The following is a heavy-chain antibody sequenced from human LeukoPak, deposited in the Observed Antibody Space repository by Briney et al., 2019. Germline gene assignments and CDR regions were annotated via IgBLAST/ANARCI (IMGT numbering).Heavy chain of an antibody. D-gene: IGHD2-15*01. CDR2: FDPEDGET. J-gene: IGHJ4*02. CDR3: ATFHSRGSGHHY. Sequence: ASVKVSCKVSGYTLTELSMRWVRQAPGKGLEWMGGFDPEDGETIYAQKFQGRVTMTEDTSTDTAYMELSSLRSEDTAVYYCATFHSRGSGHHYWGQGTLVTVSS. V-gene: IGHV1-24*01. CDR1: GYTLTELS.